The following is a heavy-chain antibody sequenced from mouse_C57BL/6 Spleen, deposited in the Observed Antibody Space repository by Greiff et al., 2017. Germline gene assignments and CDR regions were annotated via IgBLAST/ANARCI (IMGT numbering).Heavy chain of an antibody. Sequence: VQGVESGAELARPGASVKMSCKASGYTFTSYTMHWVKQRPGQGLEWIGYINPSSGYTKYNQKFKDKATLTADKSSSTAYMQLSSLTSEDSAVYYCARQGAMDYWGQGTSVTVSS. J-gene: IGHJ4*01. V-gene: IGHV1-4*01. CDR3: ARQGAMDY. CDR1: GYTFTSYT. CDR2: INPSSGYT.